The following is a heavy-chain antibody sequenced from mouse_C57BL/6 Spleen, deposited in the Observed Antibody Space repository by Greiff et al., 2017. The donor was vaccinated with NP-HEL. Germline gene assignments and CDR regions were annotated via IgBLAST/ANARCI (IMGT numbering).Heavy chain of an antibody. Sequence: QVQLQQPGAELVRPGSSVKLSCKASGYTFTSYWMQWVKQRPIQGLEWIGNIDPSDSETHYNQKFKDKATLTVDKSSSTAYMQLSSLTSEDSAVYYCARSWGGGFAYWGQGTLVTVSA. CDR1: GYTFTSYW. CDR2: IDPSDSET. CDR3: ARSWGGGFAY. J-gene: IGHJ3*01. D-gene: IGHD1-1*02. V-gene: IGHV1-52*01.